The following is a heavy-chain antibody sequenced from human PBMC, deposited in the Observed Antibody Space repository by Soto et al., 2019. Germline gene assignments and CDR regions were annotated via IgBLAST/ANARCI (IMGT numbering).Heavy chain of an antibody. CDR3: ARDPGNYYDSGAFDI. J-gene: IGHJ3*02. Sequence: GASVKVSCKASGGTFSSYAISWVRQAPGQGLEWMGVINPSFGSTSYAQKFQGRVTMTRDTSTSTVYMELSSLRSEDTAVYYCARDPGNYYDSGAFDIWGQGTMVTVSS. V-gene: IGHV1-46*01. CDR1: GGTFSSYA. D-gene: IGHD3-22*01. CDR2: INPSFGST.